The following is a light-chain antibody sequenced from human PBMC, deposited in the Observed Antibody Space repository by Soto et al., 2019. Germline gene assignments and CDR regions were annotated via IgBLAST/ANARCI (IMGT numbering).Light chain of an antibody. CDR3: QQYVSAPIT. CDR2: GVS. Sequence: DIVMTQSPATLSVSPGERATLSCRASQSVSSKLAWFQQKPGQAPSLLIYGVSTRAIGVPVSFSGSGSGTDFTLTISRLEPEDFAVYYCQQYVSAPITFGQGTRLEIK. J-gene: IGKJ5*01. CDR1: QSVSSK. V-gene: IGKV3-15*01.